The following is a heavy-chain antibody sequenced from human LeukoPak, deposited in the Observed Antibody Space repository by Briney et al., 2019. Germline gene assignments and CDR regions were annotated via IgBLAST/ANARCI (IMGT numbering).Heavy chain of an antibody. CDR3: ARLVSSRMPPNDY. CDR2: INPNSGGT. D-gene: IGHD6-13*01. V-gene: IGHV1-2*02. Sequence: ASVKVSYKASGYTFTGYYMHWVRQAPGQGLEWMGWINPNSGGTNYAQKFQGRVTMTRDTSISTAYMELSRLRSDDTAVYYCARLVSSRMPPNDYWGQGTLVTVSS. CDR1: GYTFTGYY. J-gene: IGHJ4*02.